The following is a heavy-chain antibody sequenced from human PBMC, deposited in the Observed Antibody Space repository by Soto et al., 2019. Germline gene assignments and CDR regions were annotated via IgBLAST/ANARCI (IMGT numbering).Heavy chain of an antibody. Sequence: ASVKVSCKASGYTFTSYDISWVRQATGQGLEWMGWMNPNSGNTGYAQKFQGRVTMTRNTSISTAYMELSSLRSEDTAVYYCARARNYDFWSGYYDYYYGMDVWGQGTTVTVSS. V-gene: IGHV1-8*01. CDR2: MNPNSGNT. D-gene: IGHD3-3*01. CDR3: ARARNYDFWSGYYDYYYGMDV. J-gene: IGHJ6*02. CDR1: GYTFTSYD.